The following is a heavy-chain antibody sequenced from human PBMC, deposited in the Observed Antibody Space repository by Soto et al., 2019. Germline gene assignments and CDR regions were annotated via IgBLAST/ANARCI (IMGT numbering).Heavy chain of an antibody. J-gene: IGHJ6*02. Sequence: GGSLRLSCAASGFAFSKYAMHWVRQAPGKGLEWVSSISTSIKATYYADSVKGRFTISRDDSKNTLYLQMNSLRAEDTAVYYCAGNSEGYYYYGMDVWGQGTTVNVSS. CDR2: ISTSIKAT. CDR1: GFAFSKYA. V-gene: IGHV3-23*01. D-gene: IGHD5-18*01. CDR3: AGNSEGYYYYGMDV.